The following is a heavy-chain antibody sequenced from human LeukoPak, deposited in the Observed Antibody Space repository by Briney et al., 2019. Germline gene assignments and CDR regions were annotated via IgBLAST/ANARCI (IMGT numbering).Heavy chain of an antibody. D-gene: IGHD3-22*01. CDR1: GVSISSGDYD. V-gene: IGHV4-30-4*01. CDR3: ARPYYYDSRIDP. J-gene: IGHJ5*02. Sequence: VTPSQTLSLTCTVSGVSISSGDYDWRWVRQPPGKGLEWIAYMYYSDSTYYNPSLKSRVTMSAHTSKHQLSLKLSSVTAADTAVYYCARPYYYDSRIDPWGQGILVTVSS. CDR2: MYYSDST.